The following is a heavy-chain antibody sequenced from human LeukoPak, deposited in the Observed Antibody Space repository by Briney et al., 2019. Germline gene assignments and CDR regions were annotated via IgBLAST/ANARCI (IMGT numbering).Heavy chain of an antibody. CDR3: ARTVYYDRDDAFYRNFDS. J-gene: IGHJ4*02. CDR2: INSDGSST. CDR1: GFAFSKYW. D-gene: IGHD3-22*01. Sequence: PGGSLRLSCAASGFAFSKYWMHWVRQGPGKGLVWVSRINSDGSSTAFVDSVKGRFTISRDNAKNALYLQMNNLRAEDTAVYYCARTVYYDRDDAFYRNFDSWGQGTLVTVSS. V-gene: IGHV3-74*03.